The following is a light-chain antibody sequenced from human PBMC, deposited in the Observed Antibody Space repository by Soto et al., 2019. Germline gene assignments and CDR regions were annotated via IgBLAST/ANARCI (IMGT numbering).Light chain of an antibody. V-gene: IGKV3-11*01. Sequence: EIVLTQSPATLSLSPGEGATLSCRASQSVSSYLAWYQHKPGQAPRLLIHDASNRATGIPARFSGSGSGTDFTLTISSLEAEDFAVYYCQQRTNWPSSTFGQGTRLEIK. CDR3: QQRTNWPSST. CDR2: DAS. J-gene: IGKJ5*01. CDR1: QSVSSY.